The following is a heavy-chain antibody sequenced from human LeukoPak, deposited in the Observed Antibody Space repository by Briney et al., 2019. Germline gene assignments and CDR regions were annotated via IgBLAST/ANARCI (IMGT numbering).Heavy chain of an antibody. J-gene: IGHJ4*02. CDR3: AREGTTRAGVDK. Sequence: SETLSLTCTASGVSISTYYRSWVRQPPGKGLEWLGYIYSSGSTYYNPSLKSRVTISVDTSKKQFSLKLSSVTAADTAVYYCAREGTTRAGVDKWGKGGLLTVSS. CDR2: IYSSGST. V-gene: IGHV4-59*01. D-gene: IGHD1-14*01. CDR1: GVSISTYY.